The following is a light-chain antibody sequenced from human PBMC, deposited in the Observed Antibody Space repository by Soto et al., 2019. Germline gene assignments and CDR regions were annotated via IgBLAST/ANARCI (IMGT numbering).Light chain of an antibody. Sequence: QSVLTQPPSVSGAPGQRVTISCTGTSSNLGAGYDVPWYQQLPGAAPKLVIFGNRNRPSGVPERFSGSKSGTSASLAITGLQDEDEADYYCQAYDYSLTASVFGGGTKLTVL. CDR3: QAYDYSLTASV. J-gene: IGLJ3*02. V-gene: IGLV1-40*01. CDR1: SSNLGAGYD. CDR2: GNR.